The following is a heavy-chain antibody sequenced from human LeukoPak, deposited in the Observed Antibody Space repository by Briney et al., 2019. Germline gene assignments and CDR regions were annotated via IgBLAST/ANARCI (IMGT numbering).Heavy chain of an antibody. CDR1: GFTFNSYG. CDR3: ARGGDVLMVYAIPDLDY. D-gene: IGHD2-8*01. Sequence: GGSLRLSCAASGFTFNSYGMHWVRQAPGKGLEWVAVISYDGNNKYYADSVKGRFTISRDNSKNTLYLQMNSLRSDDTAVYYCARGGDVLMVYAIPDLDYWGQGTLVTVSS. V-gene: IGHV3-30*03. CDR2: ISYDGNNK. J-gene: IGHJ4*02.